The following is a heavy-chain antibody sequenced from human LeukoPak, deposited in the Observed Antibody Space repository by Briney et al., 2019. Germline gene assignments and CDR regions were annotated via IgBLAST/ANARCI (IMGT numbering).Heavy chain of an antibody. V-gene: IGHV3-15*05. CDR1: GFTFSNAW. CDR3: TKYDTSVNFDY. D-gene: IGHD3-22*01. Sequence: GGSLRLSCAASGFTFSNAWMSWVRQAPGKGLEWVGRIKTKTDGGTTDYAAPVKGRFTISRDDSEHTLYLQMNSLKTDDTAVYYCTKYDTSVNFDYWGQGTLVTVSS. J-gene: IGHJ4*02. CDR2: IKTKTDGGTT.